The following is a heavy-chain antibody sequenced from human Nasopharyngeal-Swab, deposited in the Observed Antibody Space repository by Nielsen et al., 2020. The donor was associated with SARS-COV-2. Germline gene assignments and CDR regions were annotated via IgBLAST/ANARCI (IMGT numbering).Heavy chain of an antibody. CDR2: ISYDGSNK. J-gene: IGHJ4*02. Sequence: WIRQPPGKGPEWVAVISYDGSNKYYADSVKGRFTISRDNSKSTLYLQMNSLRAEDTAVYYCASNGIRFLEWLLAQPLDYWGQGTLVTVSS. CDR3: ASNGIRFLEWLLAQPLDY. V-gene: IGHV3-30-3*01. D-gene: IGHD3-3*01.